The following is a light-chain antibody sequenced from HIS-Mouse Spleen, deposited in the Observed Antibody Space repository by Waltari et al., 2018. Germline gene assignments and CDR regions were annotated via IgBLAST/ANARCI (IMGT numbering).Light chain of an antibody. CDR2: DVS. V-gene: IGLV2-11*01. J-gene: IGLJ1*01. CDR1: SSDVGGYNY. Sequence: QSALTQPRSVSGSPGQSVTISCTGTSSDVGGYNYVSWYQQHPGKAPKLMIYDVSKRPSGVPDRFSGSKSGTSASLAITGLQAEDEADYYCQSYDSSLSGVFGTGTKVTVL. CDR3: QSYDSSLSGV.